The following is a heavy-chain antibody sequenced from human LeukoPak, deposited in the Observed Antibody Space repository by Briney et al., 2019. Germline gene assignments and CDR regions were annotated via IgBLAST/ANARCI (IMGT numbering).Heavy chain of an antibody. V-gene: IGHV1-46*01. CDR3: ARRSSISYFFDY. Sequence: VSVKVSCKASGYTFTNYYLHWVRQAPGQGLEWMGIINPSGGSTSYAQKFQGRITMTRDTSTSTVYMELSSLRSEDTAVYYCARRSSISYFFDYWGQGSLVTVSS. J-gene: IGHJ4*02. CDR1: GYTFTNYY. D-gene: IGHD6-6*01. CDR2: INPSGGST.